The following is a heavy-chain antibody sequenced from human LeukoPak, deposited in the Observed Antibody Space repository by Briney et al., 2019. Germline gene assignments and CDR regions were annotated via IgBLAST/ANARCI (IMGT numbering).Heavy chain of an antibody. CDR1: GGSFSGYY. V-gene: IGHV4-34*01. CDR3: VRAGFYCSSTSCYGPYYYYGMDV. CDR2: INHSGST. J-gene: IGHJ6*04. Sequence: SETLSLTCAVYGGSFSGYYWSWIRQPPGKGLEWIGEINHSGSTNYNPSLKSRVTISVDTSKNQFSLKLSSVTAADTAVYYCVRAGFYCSSTSCYGPYYYYGMDVWGKGTTVTVSS. D-gene: IGHD2-2*01.